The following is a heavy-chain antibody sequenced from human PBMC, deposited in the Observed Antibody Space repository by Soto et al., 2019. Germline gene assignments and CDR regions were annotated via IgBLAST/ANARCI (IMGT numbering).Heavy chain of an antibody. CDR1: GVTFSNAW. J-gene: IGHJ4*02. CDR3: TTVVSTVTTWDY. D-gene: IGHD4-17*01. V-gene: IGHV3-15*01. CDR2: IKSKTDGGTT. Sequence: GGSLRLSCAASGVTFSNAWMSWVRQAPGKGLEWVGRIKSKTDGGTTDYAAAVKGRFTISRGDSKNTLYLQMNSLKTEDTPVYYGTTVVSTVTTWDYWGQGTLVTVTS.